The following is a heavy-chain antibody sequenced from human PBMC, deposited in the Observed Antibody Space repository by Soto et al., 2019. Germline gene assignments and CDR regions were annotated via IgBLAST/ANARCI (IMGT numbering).Heavy chain of an antibody. J-gene: IGHJ5*02. Sequence: EVQLVESGGGLVQPGGSLRLSCATSGFTFKIFDIHWVRQTTRGGLEWVSGIGTLHDTFYTQCGRGRFTISRDNVRNSVYLQMNNLRAEDTGLYYCARGRSNSYDSTPPPRFDPWGQGTLVTVSS. CDR1: GFTFKIFD. CDR2: IGTLHDT. D-gene: IGHD3-10*01. CDR3: ARGRSNSYDSTPPPRFDP. V-gene: IGHV3-13*01.